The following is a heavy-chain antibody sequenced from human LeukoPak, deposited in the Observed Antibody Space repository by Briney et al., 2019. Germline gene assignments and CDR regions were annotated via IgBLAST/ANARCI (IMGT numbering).Heavy chain of an antibody. Sequence: SETLSLTCTVSGVSISSSSYYWGWLRQPPGKGLEWIGSIYYSGSTYYNPSLKSRVTISVDTSKNQFSLKLSSVTAADTAVYYCARAHQEAAAGTANWFDPWGQGTLVTVSS. CDR3: ARAHQEAAAGTANWFDP. CDR2: IYYSGST. CDR1: GVSISSSSYY. D-gene: IGHD6-13*01. V-gene: IGHV4-39*07. J-gene: IGHJ5*02.